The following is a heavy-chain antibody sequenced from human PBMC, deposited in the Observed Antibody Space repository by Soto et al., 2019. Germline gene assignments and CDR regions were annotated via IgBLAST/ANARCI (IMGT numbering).Heavy chain of an antibody. CDR1: GCTFTSYG. J-gene: IGHJ4*02. CDR2: ISAYNGNT. CDR3: ARDRYGSGSYYATGGH. V-gene: IGHV1-18*01. D-gene: IGHD3-10*01. Sequence: ASVKVSCKASGCTFTSYGISWVRQAPGQGLEWMGWISAYNGNTNYAQKLQGRVTMTTDTSTSTAYMELRSLRSDDTAVYYCARDRYGSGSYYATGGHWGQGTLVTVSS.